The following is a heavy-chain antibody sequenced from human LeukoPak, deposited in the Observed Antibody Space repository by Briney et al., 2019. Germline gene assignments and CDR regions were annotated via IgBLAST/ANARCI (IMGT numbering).Heavy chain of an antibody. J-gene: IGHJ4*02. CDR3: AKLWFWESAYFDY. V-gene: IGHV3-23*01. CDR2: ISGRDTTT. D-gene: IGHD3-10*01. CDR1: GFTISSYA. Sequence: GGSLRLSCAASGFTISSYAMSWVRQAPGKGLEWVSAISGRDTTTYYADSVKGRFTISRDKPKNTLYLQMNSLRAEDTAIYYCAKLWFWESAYFDYWGQGTLVTVS.